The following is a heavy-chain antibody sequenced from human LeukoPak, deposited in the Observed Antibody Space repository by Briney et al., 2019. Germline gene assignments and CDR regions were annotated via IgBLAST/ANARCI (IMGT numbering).Heavy chain of an antibody. Sequence: GASVKVSCKASGGTFSSYAISWVRQAPGQGLEWMGGIIPIFGTANYAQKFQGRVTITADESTSTAYMELSSLRSEDTAVYYCARDLSHMTVRGVISGPMDVWGKGTTVTISS. CDR3: ARDLSHMTVRGVISGPMDV. V-gene: IGHV1-69*01. D-gene: IGHD3-10*01. J-gene: IGHJ6*03. CDR2: IIPIFGTA. CDR1: GGTFSSYA.